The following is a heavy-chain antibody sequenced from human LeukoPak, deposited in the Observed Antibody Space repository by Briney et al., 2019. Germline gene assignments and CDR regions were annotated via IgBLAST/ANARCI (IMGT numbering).Heavy chain of an antibody. V-gene: IGHV1-69*04. D-gene: IGHD4-17*01. CDR1: GGTFSSYA. Sequence: GSSVTVSYKASGGTFSSYAIRWVRQAPGQGLEWMGRIIPILGIANYAQKFQGRGTITADNSTSTAYMDLSSLSSDDTAVYYCAREPYGGGFFDYWGQGTLVTVSS. CDR3: AREPYGGGFFDY. CDR2: IIPILGIA. J-gene: IGHJ4*02.